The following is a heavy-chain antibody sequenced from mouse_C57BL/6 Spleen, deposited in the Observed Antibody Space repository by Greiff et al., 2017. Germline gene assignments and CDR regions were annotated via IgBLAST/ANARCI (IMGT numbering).Heavy chain of an antibody. V-gene: IGHV5-4*01. J-gene: IGHJ2*01. CDR3: AREGYSNYDFDY. CDR2: ISDGGSYT. D-gene: IGHD2-5*01. CDR1: GFTFSSYA. Sequence: EVKVVESGGGLVKPGGSLKLSCAASGFTFSSYAMSWVRQTPEKRLEWVATISDGGSYTYYPDNVKGRFTISRDNAKNNLYLQMSHLKSEDTAMYYCAREGYSNYDFDYWGQGTTLTVSS.